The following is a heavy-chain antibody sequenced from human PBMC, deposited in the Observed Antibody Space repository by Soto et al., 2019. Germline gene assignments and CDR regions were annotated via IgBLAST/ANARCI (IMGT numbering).Heavy chain of an antibody. J-gene: IGHJ5*02. Sequence: QVQLVQSGAEVKKPGASVKVSCKASGYTFTSYGISWVRQAPGQGLEWMGWISAYNGNTNYAQKLQGRVTMTTNTSTRTAYMELRGLGFDDTAVYDCAREGLASGYWFDPWGQGTLVTVSS. V-gene: IGHV1-18*01. CDR2: ISAYNGNT. CDR3: AREGLASGYWFDP. D-gene: IGHD2-15*01. CDR1: GYTFTSYG.